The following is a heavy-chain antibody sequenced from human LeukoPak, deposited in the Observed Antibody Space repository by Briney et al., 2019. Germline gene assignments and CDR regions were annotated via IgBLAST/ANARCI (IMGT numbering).Heavy chain of an antibody. CDR3: AKVAGSGSYYNGFDS. D-gene: IGHD3-10*01. J-gene: IGHJ4*02. V-gene: IGHV3-23*01. Sequence: PGVSLRLSCAASGFTFNNNAMSWVRQAPGKGLEWVSGISGSGGSAYYADSVKGRFTISRDISKDTLYLEMNSLRAEDTAVYYCAKVAGSGSYYNGFDSWGQGTLVTVSS. CDR1: GFTFNNNA. CDR2: ISGSGGSA.